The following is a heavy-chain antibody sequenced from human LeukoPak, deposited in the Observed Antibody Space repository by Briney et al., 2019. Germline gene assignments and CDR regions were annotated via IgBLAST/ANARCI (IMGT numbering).Heavy chain of an antibody. D-gene: IGHD3-16*01. CDR2: IYYSGST. CDR1: GGSINSYY. CDR3: ARGPNAGGFDY. V-gene: IGHV4-59*08. Sequence: SETLSLTCTVSGGSINSYYWSWIRQPPGKGLEWIGYIYYSGSTNYSPSLKSRVTISVDTSKNQFSLKLSSVTAADTAVYYCARGPNAGGFDYWGQGTLVTVSS. J-gene: IGHJ4*02.